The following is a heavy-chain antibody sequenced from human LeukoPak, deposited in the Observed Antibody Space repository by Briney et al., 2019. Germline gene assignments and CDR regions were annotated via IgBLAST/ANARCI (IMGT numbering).Heavy chain of an antibody. Sequence: SQTLSLTCTVSGGSISRGGYYWSWIRQHPGKGLEWIGYIYYSRSTYYNPSLKSRVTISVDMSKNQFSLKLNSVTAADTAVYYCARGLPYDSSGYYFDGFDHWGQGTLVSVSS. J-gene: IGHJ4*02. D-gene: IGHD3-22*01. V-gene: IGHV4-31*03. CDR3: ARGLPYDSSGYYFDGFDH. CDR2: IYYSRST. CDR1: GGSISRGGYY.